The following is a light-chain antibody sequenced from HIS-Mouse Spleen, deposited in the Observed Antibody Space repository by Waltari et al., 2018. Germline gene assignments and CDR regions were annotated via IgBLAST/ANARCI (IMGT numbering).Light chain of an antibody. CDR2: DDR. CDR1: NIGSKS. Sequence: SYVLTQPPSVSVAPGQTARITCGGNNIGSKSVHWYQHKPGQAPVLVVYDDRDRPSGIPERFSGANSGNTATLTISRVEAGDEADYYCEGWDSSSDRVFGTGTKVTVL. J-gene: IGLJ1*01. CDR3: EGWDSSSDRV. V-gene: IGLV3-21*02.